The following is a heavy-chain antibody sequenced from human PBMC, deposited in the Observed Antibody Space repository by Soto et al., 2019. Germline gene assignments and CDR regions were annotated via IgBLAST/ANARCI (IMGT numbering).Heavy chain of an antibody. V-gene: IGHV3-11*01. CDR3: ASDPLSPEMDV. CDR2: ISSSGSTI. CDR1: GFTFSDYY. Sequence: GGSLRLSCAASGFTFSDYYMSWIRQAPGKGLEWVSYISSSGSTIYYADSVKGRFTISRDNAKNSLYLQMNSLRAEDTAVYYCASDPLSPEMDVWGKGTTVTVSS. D-gene: IGHD3-10*01. J-gene: IGHJ6*04.